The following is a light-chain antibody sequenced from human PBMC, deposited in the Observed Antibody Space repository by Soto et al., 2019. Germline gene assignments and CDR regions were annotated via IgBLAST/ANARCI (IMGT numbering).Light chain of an antibody. Sequence: QSALTQPPSASGSPGQSVTISCTGTSSDIGGYKFVSWYQQHPGKAPKLMIYEVSKRPSGVPDRFSGSKSGNTASLTVSGLQAHDEADYYCSSYAGSNNVLFGGGTKLTVL. V-gene: IGLV2-8*01. CDR3: SSYAGSNNVL. CDR1: SSDIGGYKF. CDR2: EVS. J-gene: IGLJ2*01.